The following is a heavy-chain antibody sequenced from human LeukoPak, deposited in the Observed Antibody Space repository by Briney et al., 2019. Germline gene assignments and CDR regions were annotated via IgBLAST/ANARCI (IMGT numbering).Heavy chain of an antibody. V-gene: IGHV4-59*01. J-gene: IGHJ6*02. D-gene: IGHD1-20*01. Sequence: SETLSLTCTVSGGSISSYYWSWIRQPPGKGLEWIGYIYYSGSTNYNPSLKSRVTISVDTSKNQFSLKLSSVTAADTAVYYCARDNWHYYGMDVWGQGTTVTVSS. CDR3: ARDNWHYYGMDV. CDR1: GGSISSYY. CDR2: IYYSGST.